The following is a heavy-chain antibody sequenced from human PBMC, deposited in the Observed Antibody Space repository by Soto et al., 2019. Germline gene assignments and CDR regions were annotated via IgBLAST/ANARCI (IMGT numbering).Heavy chain of an antibody. CDR2: ISWDGGST. CDR1: GFTFDDYA. D-gene: IGHD3-22*01. J-gene: IGHJ6*02. V-gene: IGHV3-43D*04. CDR3: AKDNGGPYDSSGYPIYYYYYGMDV. Sequence: GGSLRLSCAASGFTFDDYAMHWVRQAPGKGLEWVSLISWDGGSTYYADSVKGRFTISRDNSKNSLYLQMNSLRAEDTALYYCAKDNGGPYDSSGYPIYYYYYGMDVWGQGTTVTVSS.